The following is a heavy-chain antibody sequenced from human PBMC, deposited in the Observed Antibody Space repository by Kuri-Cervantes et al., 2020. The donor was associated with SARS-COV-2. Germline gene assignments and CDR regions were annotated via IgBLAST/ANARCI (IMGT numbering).Heavy chain of an antibody. J-gene: IGHJ4*02. V-gene: IGHV4-59*11. CDR1: GGSISSHY. CDR3: GKVSWLQLWRRYSDS. Sequence: SETLSLTCTVSGGSISSHYWSWIRQPPGKGLEWIGYIYYSGSTNYNPSLRGRVTISLDPSNNQVSLSLTSTTAADTAVYYCGKVSWLQLWRRYSDSWGQGTLVTVSS. CDR2: IYYSGST. D-gene: IGHD5-24*01.